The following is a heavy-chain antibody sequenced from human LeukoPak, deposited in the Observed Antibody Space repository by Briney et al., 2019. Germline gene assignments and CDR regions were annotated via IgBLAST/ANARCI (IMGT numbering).Heavy chain of an antibody. CDR3: ARDVNYTCLPTLLDV. J-gene: IGHJ6*04. CDR1: GFTFSSYT. V-gene: IGHV3-21*01. D-gene: IGHD3-3*01. CDR2: INPSGSYI. Sequence: PGGSLRLSCAASGFTFSSYTMNWVRQAPGKGLEWVLSINPSGSYIYYADSVKGRFTLSKDNAKNSLYLQMNSLRAEDTAVYYWARDVNYTCLPTLLDVWGIGTTVTVSS.